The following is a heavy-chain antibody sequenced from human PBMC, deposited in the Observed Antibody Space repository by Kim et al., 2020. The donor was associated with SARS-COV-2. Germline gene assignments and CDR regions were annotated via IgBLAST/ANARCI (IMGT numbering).Heavy chain of an antibody. V-gene: IGHV3-23*01. CDR2: ISGSGGST. D-gene: IGHD2-15*01. CDR1: GFTFSSYA. J-gene: IGHJ4*02. Sequence: GGSLRLSCAASGFTFSSYAMSWVRQAPGKGLEWVSAISGSGGSTYYADSVKGRFTISRDNSKNTLYLQMNSLRAEDTAVYYCAKDLQRGLYCSGGSCYGHYFDYWGQGTLVTVSS. CDR3: AKDLQRGLYCSGGSCYGHYFDY.